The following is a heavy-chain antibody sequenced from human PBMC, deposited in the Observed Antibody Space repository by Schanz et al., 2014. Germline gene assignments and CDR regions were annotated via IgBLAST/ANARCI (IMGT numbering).Heavy chain of an antibody. V-gene: IGHV3-23*04. CDR3: AKEVGATLFHWFDP. CDR1: GFTFSSYG. D-gene: IGHD1-26*01. CDR2: ISGSGGCK. J-gene: IGHJ5*02. Sequence: EVQLVESGGGLIQPGGSLRLSCAASGFTFSSYGMSWVRQAPGKGLEWVSAISGSGGCKYYADSVKGRFTISRENSKTALYMQLNSLRAEDTAVYYCAKEVGATLFHWFDPWGQGTLVTVSS.